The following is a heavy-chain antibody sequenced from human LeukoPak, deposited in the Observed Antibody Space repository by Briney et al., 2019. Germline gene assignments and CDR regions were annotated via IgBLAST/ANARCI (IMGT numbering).Heavy chain of an antibody. V-gene: IGHV3-11*04. J-gene: IGHJ2*01. CDR2: ISNSDGTI. CDR1: GFTFSDYY. Sequence: GGSLRLSYAASGFTFSDYYMRWLRQAPGKGLEWVSYISNSDGTIYYSDSVKGRIIISRDNAKNSLYLQMNSLRAEDTAVYYCARDRTTVTRGAFALWGRGTLVTVS. CDR3: ARDRTTVTRGAFAL. D-gene: IGHD4-17*01.